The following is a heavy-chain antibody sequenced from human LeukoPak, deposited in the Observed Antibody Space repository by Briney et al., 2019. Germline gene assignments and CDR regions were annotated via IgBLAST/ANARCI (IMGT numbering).Heavy chain of an antibody. Sequence: GGSLRLSCAASGFTFSSYWMHWVRQAPGKGLVWVSRISDDGGHTFHADSVKGRFTISRDNAKNSLYLQMNSLRAEDTAVYYCARDLRNDYFDYWGQGTLVTVSS. CDR2: ISDDGGHT. V-gene: IGHV3-74*01. CDR1: GFTFSSYW. J-gene: IGHJ4*02. CDR3: ARDLRNDYFDY. D-gene: IGHD4-17*01.